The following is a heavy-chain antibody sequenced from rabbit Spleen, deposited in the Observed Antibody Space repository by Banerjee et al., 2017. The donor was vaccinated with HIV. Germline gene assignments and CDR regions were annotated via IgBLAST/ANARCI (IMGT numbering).Heavy chain of an antibody. CDR2: IGSGSTGNT. CDR3: ARDTGSSFSSYGMDL. J-gene: IGHJ6*01. V-gene: IGHV1S40*01. D-gene: IGHD8-1*01. CDR1: GFSFSSRYY. Sequence: QSLEESGGGLVKPEGSLTLTCTASGFSFSSRYYMCWVRQAPGKGLEWIGCIGSGSTGNTYYASWAKGRFTISKTSSTTVTLQMTSLTAADTATYFCARDTGSSFSSYGMDLWGPGTLSPS.